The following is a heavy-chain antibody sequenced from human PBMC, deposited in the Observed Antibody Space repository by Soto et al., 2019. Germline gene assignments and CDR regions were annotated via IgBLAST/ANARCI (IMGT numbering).Heavy chain of an antibody. CDR1: GFTFTDYS. CDR3: ARQAARNYIDS. V-gene: IGHV3-11*01. CDR2: IDSRGRTL. Sequence: PGGSLRLSCAASGFTFTDYSMSWIRQAPGKGLEWLAFIDSRGRTLSYADSVKGRFTISRDNAKNSLYLQMHSLRADDTAVYYCARQAARNYIDSWGQGGVVTVSS. D-gene: IGHD6-6*01. J-gene: IGHJ4*02.